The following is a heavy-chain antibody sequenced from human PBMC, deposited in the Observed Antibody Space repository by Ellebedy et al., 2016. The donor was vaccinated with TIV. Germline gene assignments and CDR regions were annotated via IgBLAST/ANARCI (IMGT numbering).Heavy chain of an antibody. CDR1: GYSFPTYW. Sequence: PGGSLRLSCKGSGYSFPTYWISWVRQLPGQGLEWMGKIDPTDSYTNYRPSFQGHVTISVDRSIGTAYLQWGSLKASDTAMYYCARHRLRYFDWFESWGQGTLVTVSS. V-gene: IGHV5-10-1*01. D-gene: IGHD3-9*01. CDR2: IDPTDSYT. J-gene: IGHJ5*01. CDR3: ARHRLRYFDWFES.